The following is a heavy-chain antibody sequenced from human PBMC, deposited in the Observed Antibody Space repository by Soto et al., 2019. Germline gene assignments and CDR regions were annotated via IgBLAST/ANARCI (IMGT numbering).Heavy chain of an antibody. D-gene: IGHD1-26*01. CDR1: GYTFTSYD. V-gene: IGHV1-8*01. CDR2: MNPNSGNT. Sequence: QVQLVQSGAEVKKPGASVKVSCKASGYTFTSYDINWVRQATGQGLEWMGWMNPNSGNTGYAQKFQGRVTMTRNTSISTAYMDLSSLRSEDTAVYYCARGRRAGPAVRGRYFDYWGQGTLVTVSS. CDR3: ARGRRAGPAVRGRYFDY. J-gene: IGHJ4*02.